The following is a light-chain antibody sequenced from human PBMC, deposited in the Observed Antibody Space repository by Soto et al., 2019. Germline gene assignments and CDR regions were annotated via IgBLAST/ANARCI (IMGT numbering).Light chain of an antibody. J-gene: IGLJ7*01. CDR1: SSDVGSHNL. Sequence: QSALTQPASGSGSPGQSITISCTGTSSDVGSHNLVSWYQQHPGQAPKLMIYEVSKRTLGVSARFSASKSGNTASLTISGLQAEDEADYYCCSYGGSRAVFGGGTQLTVL. CDR3: CSYGGSRAV. V-gene: IGLV2-23*02. CDR2: EVS.